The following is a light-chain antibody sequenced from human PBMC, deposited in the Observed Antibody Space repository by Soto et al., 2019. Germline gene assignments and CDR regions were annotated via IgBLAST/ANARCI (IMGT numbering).Light chain of an antibody. V-gene: IGLV1-47*01. J-gene: IGLJ2*01. Sequence: QAVVTQPPSASGTPGQRVTISCSGSSSNIGSNYVYWYQQLPGTAPKLLIYRNNQRPSGVPDRFSGSKSGTSASLAISGLGWEVGADYYCAAGDESLRGVVFGGGTNLPFL. CDR1: SSNIGSNY. CDR2: RNN. CDR3: AAGDESLRGVV.